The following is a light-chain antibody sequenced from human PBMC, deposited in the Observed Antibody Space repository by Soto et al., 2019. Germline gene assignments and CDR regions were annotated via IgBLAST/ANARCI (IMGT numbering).Light chain of an antibody. CDR1: QSVSSSY. Sequence: EIVLTQSPGTLSLSPGERATLSCRASQSVSSSYLAWYQKKPGQAPRLLIYGASSRATGIPDRFSGSGSGTDFTLTISSLEPEDFAVYYCQQYGSSPDTFGQGTKLEIK. V-gene: IGKV3-20*01. J-gene: IGKJ2*01. CDR3: QQYGSSPDT. CDR2: GAS.